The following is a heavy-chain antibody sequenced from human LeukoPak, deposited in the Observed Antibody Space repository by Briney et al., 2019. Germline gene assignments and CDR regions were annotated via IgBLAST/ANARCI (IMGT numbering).Heavy chain of an antibody. J-gene: IGHJ4*02. V-gene: IGHV3-74*01. D-gene: IGHD6-13*01. CDR3: ARGGDTSNWYPGYFDY. CDR1: GFTFSNYW. Sequence: GGSLRLSCAASGFTFSNYWMHWVRQAPGKGPVWVSRMRSDGSSTRFADSVQGRFTISRDNGKNTVYLQMNSLRAEDTAVYYCARGGDTSNWYPGYFDYWGQGALVTVSS. CDR2: MRSDGSST.